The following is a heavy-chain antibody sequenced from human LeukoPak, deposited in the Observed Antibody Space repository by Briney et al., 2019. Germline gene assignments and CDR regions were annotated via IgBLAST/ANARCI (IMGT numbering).Heavy chain of an antibody. D-gene: IGHD2-8*01. CDR3: ALISYCTTVTCFFLDY. Sequence: ASVKVSCKASGYTFTNYHITWVRQAPGQGLEWMGWISTNDGNTNYAQNLQGRVTMTKDTSTSTAYMELRSLRSDDTAVYYCALISYCTTVTCFFLDYWGQGTLVTVSS. V-gene: IGHV1-18*01. J-gene: IGHJ4*02. CDR2: ISTNDGNT. CDR1: GYTFTNYH.